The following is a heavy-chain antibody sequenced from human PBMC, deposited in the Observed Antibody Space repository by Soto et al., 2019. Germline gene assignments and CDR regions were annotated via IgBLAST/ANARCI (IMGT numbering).Heavy chain of an antibody. V-gene: IGHV1-18*01. J-gene: IGHJ4*02. D-gene: IGHD3-16*01. CDR2: ISAYNGNT. Sequence: QVQLVQSGAEVKKPGASVKVSCKASGYTFTSYAISWVRQAPGQGLEWMGWISAYNGNTKYAQKPQXXVTMTTDTATSTAYMELRSLRSDDTAVYYCARDHGGGITLEWGQGTLVTVSS. CDR1: GYTFTSYA. CDR3: ARDHGGGITLE.